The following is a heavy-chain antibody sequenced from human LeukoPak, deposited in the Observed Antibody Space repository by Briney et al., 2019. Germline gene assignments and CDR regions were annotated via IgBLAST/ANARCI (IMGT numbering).Heavy chain of an antibody. J-gene: IGHJ4*02. CDR1: GYTFTYYG. Sequence: ASVKVSCTASGYTFTYYGISWVRQAPGQGLEWMGWISAYNGNTDYAQKLQGRVTMTTDTSTSTAYMDLRSLRSDDTAVYYCARAPLCSGGSCYSGGSFDYWGQGTLVTVSS. CDR2: ISAYNGNT. D-gene: IGHD2-15*01. CDR3: ARAPLCSGGSCYSGGSFDY. V-gene: IGHV1-18*01.